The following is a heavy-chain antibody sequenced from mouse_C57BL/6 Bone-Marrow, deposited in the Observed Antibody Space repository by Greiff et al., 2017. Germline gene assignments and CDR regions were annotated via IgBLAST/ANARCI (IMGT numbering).Heavy chain of an antibody. CDR3: ARRGYYGSSPWFAY. D-gene: IGHD1-1*01. J-gene: IGHJ3*01. V-gene: IGHV1-85*01. CDR1: GYTFTSYD. CDR2: IYPRDGST. Sequence: VKLQESGPELVKPGASVKLSCKASGYTFTSYDINWVKQRPGQGLEWIGWIYPRDGSTKYNEKFKGKATLTVDTSSSTAYMELHSLTSEDSAVYCCARRGYYGSSPWFAYWGQGTLVTVSA.